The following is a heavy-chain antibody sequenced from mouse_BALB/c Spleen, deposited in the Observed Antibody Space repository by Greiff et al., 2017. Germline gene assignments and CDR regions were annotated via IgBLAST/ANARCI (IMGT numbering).Heavy chain of an antibody. CDR1: GFTITDYY. CDR3: TLYYGYDYYFDY. J-gene: IGHJ2*01. CDR2: IDPENGDT. D-gene: IGHD2-2*01. Sequence: VQLQQSGAELVRSGASVKLSCTASGFTITDYYMHWVKQRPEQGLEWIGWIDPENGDTEYAPKFQGKATMTADTSSNTAYLQLSSLTSEDTAVYYCTLYYGYDYYFDYWGQGTTLTVSS. V-gene: IGHV14-4*02.